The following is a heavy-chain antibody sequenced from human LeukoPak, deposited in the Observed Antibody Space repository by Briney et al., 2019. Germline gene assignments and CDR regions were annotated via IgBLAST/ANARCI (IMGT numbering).Heavy chain of an antibody. D-gene: IGHD6-19*01. Sequence: ASVKVSCKASGYTFTGYYMHWVRQAPGQGLEWMGWINPNSGGTNYAQKFQGRVTMTRDTSISTAYMELSRLRSDDTAVYYCASWDSHPTRYSSGWPLRGYYYYGMDVWGQGTTVTVSS. J-gene: IGHJ6*02. CDR2: INPNSGGT. CDR3: ASWDSHPTRYSSGWPLRGYYYYGMDV. CDR1: GYTFTGYY. V-gene: IGHV1-2*02.